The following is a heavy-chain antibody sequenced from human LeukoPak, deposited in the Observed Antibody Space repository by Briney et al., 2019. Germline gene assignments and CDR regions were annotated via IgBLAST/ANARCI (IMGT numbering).Heavy chain of an antibody. CDR3: ARHGDRLRFAMDV. J-gene: IGHJ6*02. V-gene: IGHV4-39*01. D-gene: IGHD2-21*01. CDR1: GGSISSSSYY. Sequence: PSETLSLTCTVSGGSISSSSYYWGWIRQPPGKGLEWIGSIYYSGSTYYNPSLKSRVTISVDTSKNQFSLKLSSVTAADTAVYYCARHGDRLRFAMDVWGQGTTVTVSS. CDR2: IYYSGST.